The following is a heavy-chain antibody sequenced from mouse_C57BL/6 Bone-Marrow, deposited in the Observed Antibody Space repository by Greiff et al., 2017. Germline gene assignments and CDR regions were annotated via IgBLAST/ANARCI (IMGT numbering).Heavy chain of an antibody. CDR3: VRKGIYYYGSSPYYAMDY. D-gene: IGHD1-1*01. CDR2: IRSKSNNYAT. V-gene: IGHV10-1*01. J-gene: IGHJ4*01. Sequence: EVKLMESGGGLVQPKGSLKLSCAASGFSFNTYAMNWVRQAPGKGLEWVARIRSKSNNYATYYADSVKDRFTISRDDSESMLYLQKNNLKTEDTAMYYCVRKGIYYYGSSPYYAMDYWGQGTSVTVSS. CDR1: GFSFNTYA.